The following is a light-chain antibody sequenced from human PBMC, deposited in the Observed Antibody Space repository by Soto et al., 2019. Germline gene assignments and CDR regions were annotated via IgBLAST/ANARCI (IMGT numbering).Light chain of an antibody. V-gene: IGKV3-15*01. CDR1: QSISSN. J-gene: IGKJ4*01. Sequence: EIVMTQSPATLSVSPGERATLSCRASQSISSNLVWYQQKAGQAPRLLISGASTRATGIPARFSGSGSGTEFSLTISSLQSEDFAIYYCQQYNNWPLTFGGGSKVDIK. CDR3: QQYNNWPLT. CDR2: GAS.